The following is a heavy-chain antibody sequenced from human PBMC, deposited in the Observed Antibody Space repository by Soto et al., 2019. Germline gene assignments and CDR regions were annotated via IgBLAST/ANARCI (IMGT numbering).Heavy chain of an antibody. V-gene: IGHV1-18*04. Sequence: QVQLVQSAAEVKKPGASVKVSCKASGYSFTSYGISWVRQAPGQGPEWMGWISGHNGNTNHPQSLQGRVTMTTDTSRNTAYMELRSLRSDDTAVYYCARYRFNYYDDTVYYYFDYWGQGTLVTVSS. D-gene: IGHD3-22*01. CDR2: ISGHNGNT. CDR3: ARYRFNYYDDTVYYYFDY. CDR1: GYSFTSYG. J-gene: IGHJ4*02.